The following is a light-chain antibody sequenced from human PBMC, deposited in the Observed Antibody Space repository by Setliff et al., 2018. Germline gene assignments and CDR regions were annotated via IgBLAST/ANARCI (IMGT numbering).Light chain of an antibody. CDR1: NNDVGGYNY. CDR2: GVS. J-gene: IGLJ1*01. CDR3: NAYASDTTYV. Sequence: QSALTQPASVSGSPGQSITVSCTGTNNDVGGYNYVSWFQQYPDRAPRFIIYGVSKRPSGVSDRFSGSKSGNTASLTISGLQVEDEAEYYCNAYASDTTYVFGSGTRSPS. V-gene: IGLV2-14*03.